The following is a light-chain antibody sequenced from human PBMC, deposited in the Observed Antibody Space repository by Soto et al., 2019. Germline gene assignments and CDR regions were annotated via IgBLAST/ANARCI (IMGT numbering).Light chain of an antibody. CDR1: QNINND. V-gene: IGKV3-15*01. CDR3: QQYSQWPIT. J-gene: IGKJ5*01. CDR2: GIS. Sequence: EIVLTQSPATLSVSPGERATLSCRASQNINNDYLAWYQQKPGQAPRLLIYGISTRAPGVPARFSGSGSGTEFTLSITSLQSEDFAVYSCQQYSQWPITFGQGTRLEI.